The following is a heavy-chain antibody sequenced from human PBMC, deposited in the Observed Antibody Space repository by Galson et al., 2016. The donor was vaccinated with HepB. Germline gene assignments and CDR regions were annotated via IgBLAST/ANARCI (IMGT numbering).Heavy chain of an antibody. CDR3: ARRRYSGYFDY. J-gene: IGHJ4*02. CDR1: GYTFTNYV. Sequence: SVKVSCKASGYTFTNYVLSWVRQAPGQGLEWMGWISGYNGETNYAQKFQGRVTMTTDTSTSTAYMELRSLRFDDAAVYYCARRRYSGYFDYWGQGTLVAVSS. CDR2: ISGYNGET. V-gene: IGHV1-18*04. D-gene: IGHD5-12*01.